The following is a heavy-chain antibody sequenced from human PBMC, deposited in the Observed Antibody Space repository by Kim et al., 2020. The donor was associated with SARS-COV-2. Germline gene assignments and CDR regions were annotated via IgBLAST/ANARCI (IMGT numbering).Heavy chain of an antibody. CDR1: GGSISTSNW. CDR3: ARGSSGYDLYDYYGMDV. Sequence: SETLSLTCAVSGGSISTSNWWSWVRQPPEKGLEWIGEIYHSGSTKYNPSLKSRVTISVDKSKNQFSLRLSSVTAADTAVYYCARGSSGYDLYDYYGMDVWGQGTTVTVSS. CDR2: IYHSGST. V-gene: IGHV4-4*02. J-gene: IGHJ6*02. D-gene: IGHD5-12*01.